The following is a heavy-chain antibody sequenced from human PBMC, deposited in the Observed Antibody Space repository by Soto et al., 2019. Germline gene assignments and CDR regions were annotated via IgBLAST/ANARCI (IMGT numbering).Heavy chain of an antibody. CDR2: VYWDDDK. CDR1: GFSLSSNGVG. V-gene: IGHV2-5*02. J-gene: IGHJ5*01. Sequence: GSGSTLVNPTQTLTLTCSFSGFSLSSNGVGVGWIRQPPGKALEFLALVYWDDDKRYSPSLKSRLTITQDTSKNFVVLTMTNMVPVDTATYYCAHYFRGSGSYTGDRFDSWGQGTLVTVSS. CDR3: AHYFRGSGSYTGDRFDS. D-gene: IGHD3-10*01.